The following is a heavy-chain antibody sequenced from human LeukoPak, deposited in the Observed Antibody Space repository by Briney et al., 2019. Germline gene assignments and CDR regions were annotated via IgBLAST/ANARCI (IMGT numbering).Heavy chain of an antibody. V-gene: IGHV4-59*01. J-gene: IGHJ3*02. CDR3: ARDRKNAFDI. CDR2: MYDSGST. Sequence: SETLSLTCTVSGGSISSNYWSWIRQPPGKGLEWIGYMYDSGSTNYNPSLKSRVTISVDTSKNQFSLKLSSVTAADTAVYYCARDRKNAFDIWGQGTMVTVSS. CDR1: GGSISSNY. D-gene: IGHD1-14*01.